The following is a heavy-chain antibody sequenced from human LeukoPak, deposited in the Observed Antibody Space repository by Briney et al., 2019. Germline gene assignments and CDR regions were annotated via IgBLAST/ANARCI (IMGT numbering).Heavy chain of an antibody. CDR1: GYSFTSYW. J-gene: IGHJ4*02. Sequence: GESLKISCQGSGYSFTSYWISWVRQMPGKGLEWMGRIDPSDSYTNYSPSFQDHVTISADKSISTAYLQWSSLKASDTAMHYCARVSGSYTRVDYWGQGTLVTVSS. CDR2: IDPSDSYT. V-gene: IGHV5-10-1*01. D-gene: IGHD3-10*01. CDR3: ARVSGSYTRVDY.